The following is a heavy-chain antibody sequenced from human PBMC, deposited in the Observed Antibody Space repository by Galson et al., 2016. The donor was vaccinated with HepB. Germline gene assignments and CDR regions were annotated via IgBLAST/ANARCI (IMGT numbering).Heavy chain of an antibody. V-gene: IGHV6-1*01. CDR3: AGEYSTGYYERFLAKRARRGFDY. CDR2: TYYRAKWYN. D-gene: IGHD6-19*01. J-gene: IGHJ4*02. Sequence: CAISGDSVSSNSAAWNWIRQSPSRGLEWLGGTYYRAKWYNAYAVSVKSRITINVDTSKNQFSLQLNSVTPEDTAVYYCAGEYSTGYYERFLAKRARRGFDYWGQGTLVTVSS. CDR1: GDSVSSNSAA.